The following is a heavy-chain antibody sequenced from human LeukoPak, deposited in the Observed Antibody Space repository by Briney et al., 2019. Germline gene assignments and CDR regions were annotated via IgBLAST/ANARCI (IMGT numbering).Heavy chain of an antibody. CDR2: INAGNGNT. CDR3: ARVEVLYGDYVGWFDP. Sequence: GASVKVSCKASGYTFTSYGISWVRQAPGQGLEWMGWINAGNGNTKYSQKFQGRVTITRDTSASTASMELNNLRSEDTAIYYCARVEVLYGDYVGWFDPWGQGTLVTVSS. J-gene: IGHJ5*02. CDR1: GYTFTSYG. V-gene: IGHV1-3*01. D-gene: IGHD4-17*01.